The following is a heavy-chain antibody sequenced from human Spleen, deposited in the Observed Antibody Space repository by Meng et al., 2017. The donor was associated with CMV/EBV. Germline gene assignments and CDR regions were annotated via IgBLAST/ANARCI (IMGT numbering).Heavy chain of an antibody. J-gene: IGHJ5*02. V-gene: IGHV4-39*07. CDR1: AGSISSSSYY. CDR3: ARFENIVVVPAAKWMGWFDP. D-gene: IGHD2-2*01. CDR2: IYYSGRT. Sequence: ESLKISCTVSAGSISSSSYYWGWIRQPPGKGLEWIGNIYYSGRTFYNPSLKSRVTISVDTSKNQFSLKLSSVTAADTAVYYCARFENIVVVPAAKWMGWFDPWGQGTLVTVSS.